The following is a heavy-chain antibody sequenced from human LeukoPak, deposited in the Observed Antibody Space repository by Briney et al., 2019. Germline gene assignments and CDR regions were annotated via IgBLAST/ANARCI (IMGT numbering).Heavy chain of an antibody. V-gene: IGHV6-1*01. CDR2: TYYRSKWYN. CDR3: ARDRLRTEAAAGTKLPSNYYFDY. Sequence: SQTLSLTCAISGDSVPSNSAAWNWIRQSPSRGLEWLGRTYYRSKWYNDYAVSVKSRITINPDTSKNQFSLQLNSVTPEDTAVYYCARDRLRTEAAAGTKLPSNYYFDYWGQGTLVTVSS. D-gene: IGHD6-13*01. J-gene: IGHJ4*02. CDR1: GDSVPSNSAA.